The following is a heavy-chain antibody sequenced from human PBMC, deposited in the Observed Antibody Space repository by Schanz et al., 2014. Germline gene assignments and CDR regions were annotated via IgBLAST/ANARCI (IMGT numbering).Heavy chain of an antibody. CDR1: GFTVNTNY. J-gene: IGHJ3*01. CDR2: MYINSGST. CDR3: ARDGGRDGYNLAFDV. Sequence: EVQLVESGGGLIQPGGSLRLSCAVSGFTVNTNYMSWVRQAPGKGLEWISSMYINSGSTQYADSVKGRFIISRDSSKNTLVIQMNSLRAEDTGVYFCARDGGRDGYNLAFDVWGQGTLVTVSS. D-gene: IGHD5-12*01. V-gene: IGHV3-53*01.